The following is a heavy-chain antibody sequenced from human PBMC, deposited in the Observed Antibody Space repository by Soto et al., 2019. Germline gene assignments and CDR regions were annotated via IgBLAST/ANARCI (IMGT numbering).Heavy chain of an antibody. V-gene: IGHV4-31*03. Sequence: PSETLSLTCTVSGGSISSVGYYWSWIRQHPGKGLEWIGYIYYSGSTYYNPSLKSRVTISVDTSKNQFSLKQSSVTAADTAVYYCARGVDDIYYFDYWGQGTLVTVSS. CDR1: GGSISSVGYY. CDR2: IYYSGST. CDR3: ARGVDDIYYFDY. J-gene: IGHJ4*02. D-gene: IGHD2-21*01.